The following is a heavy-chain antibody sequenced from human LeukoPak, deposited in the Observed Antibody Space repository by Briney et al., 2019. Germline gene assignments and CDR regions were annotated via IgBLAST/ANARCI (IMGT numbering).Heavy chain of an antibody. CDR3: ARNLLTGYYNRGYYFDY. V-gene: IGHV4-34*01. J-gene: IGHJ4*02. Sequence: PSETLSLTCAVYGGSFSGYYWSWIRQPPGKGLEWIGEISHSGSTNYNPSLKSRVTISVDTSKNQLSLKLSSVTAADTAVYYCARNLLTGYYNRGYYFDYWGQGTLVTVSS. D-gene: IGHD3-9*01. CDR1: GGSFSGYY. CDR2: ISHSGST.